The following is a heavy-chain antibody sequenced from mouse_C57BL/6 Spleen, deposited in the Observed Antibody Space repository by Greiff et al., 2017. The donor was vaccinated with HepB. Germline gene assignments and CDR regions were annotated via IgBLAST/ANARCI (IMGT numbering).Heavy chain of an antibody. CDR3: ARKGYGSSHWYFDV. CDR1: GYTFTSYW. Sequence: QVQLQQPGAELVMPGASVKLSCKASGYTFTSYWMHWVKQRPGQGLEWIGEIDPSDSYTNYNQKFKGKSTLTVDKSSSTAYMQLSSLTSEDSAVYYCARKGYGSSHWYFDVWGTGTTVTVSS. CDR2: IDPSDSYT. D-gene: IGHD1-1*01. J-gene: IGHJ1*03. V-gene: IGHV1-69*01.